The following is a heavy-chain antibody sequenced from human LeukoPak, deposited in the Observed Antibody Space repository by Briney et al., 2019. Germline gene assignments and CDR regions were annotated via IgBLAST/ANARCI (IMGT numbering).Heavy chain of an antibody. Sequence: SVKVSCNASACTFSSYAISWVRQAPGQGLEWMGGIIPIFGTANYAQTFQGRGTITADESTSTAYMELGSRRSEGTAVYDCARVRDSGWYDWFDPWGQGTLVTVSS. D-gene: IGHD6-19*01. CDR2: IIPIFGTA. J-gene: IGHJ5*02. CDR1: ACTFSSYA. V-gene: IGHV1-69*01. CDR3: ARVRDSGWYDWFDP.